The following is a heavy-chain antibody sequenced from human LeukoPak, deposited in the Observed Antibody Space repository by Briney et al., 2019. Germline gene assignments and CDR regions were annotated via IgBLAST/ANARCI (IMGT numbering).Heavy chain of an antibody. CDR1: GGSISSYY. CDR2: IYYSGST. D-gene: IGHD2-2*01. CDR3: ARVRCSSTSCPMDYYYYMDV. J-gene: IGHJ6*03. V-gene: IGHV4-59*01. Sequence: PSETLSLTCTVSGGSISSYYWSWIRQPPGKGLEWIGYIYYSGSTNYNPSLKSRVTISVDTSKNQFSLKLSSVTAADTAVYYCARVRCSSTSCPMDYYYYMDVWGKGTTVTVSS.